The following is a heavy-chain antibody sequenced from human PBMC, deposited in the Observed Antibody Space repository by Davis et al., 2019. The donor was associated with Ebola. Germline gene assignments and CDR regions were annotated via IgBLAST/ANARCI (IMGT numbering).Heavy chain of an antibody. CDR1: GFTFSSYA. V-gene: IGHV3-30-3*01. CDR2: ISYDGSNK. D-gene: IGHD3-10*01. J-gene: IGHJ4*02. CDR3: ARDQTFGLRTPY. Sequence: GESLKISCAASGFTFSSYAMHWVRQAPGKGLEWVAVISYDGSNKYYADSVKGRFTISRDNSKNTLYLQMNSLRAEDTAVYYCARDQTFGLRTPYWGQGTLVTVSS.